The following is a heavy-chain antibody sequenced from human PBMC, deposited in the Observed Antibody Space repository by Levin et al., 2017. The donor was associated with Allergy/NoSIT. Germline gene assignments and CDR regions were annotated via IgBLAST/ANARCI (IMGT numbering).Heavy chain of an antibody. D-gene: IGHD4-17*01. CDR1: GFTFSSYA. J-gene: IGHJ6*03. V-gene: IGHV3-23*01. CDR2: ISGSGGST. Sequence: GGSLRLSCAASGFTFSSYAMSWVRQAPGKGLEWVSAISGSGGSTYYADSVKGRFTISRDNSKNTLYLQMNSLRAEDTAVYYCAKEYGDYDVDETYYYYMDVWGKGTTVTVSS. CDR3: AKEYGDYDVDETYYYYMDV.